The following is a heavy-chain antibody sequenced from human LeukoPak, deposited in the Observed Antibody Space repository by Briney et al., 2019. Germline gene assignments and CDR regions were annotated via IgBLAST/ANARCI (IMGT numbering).Heavy chain of an antibody. CDR1: GGSISNDYYY. J-gene: IGHJ3*02. CDR2: IYYTGDI. Sequence: KASETLSLTCTVSGGSISNDYYYWTWIRQHPGKGLEWIGYIYYTGDIFYNPSLKSRLTISVDTSKNHFSLKLNSVTAADTAVHFCAREGAAAGTPRAFDIWGPGTMVTVSS. D-gene: IGHD6-13*01. CDR3: AREGAAAGTPRAFDI. V-gene: IGHV4-31*03.